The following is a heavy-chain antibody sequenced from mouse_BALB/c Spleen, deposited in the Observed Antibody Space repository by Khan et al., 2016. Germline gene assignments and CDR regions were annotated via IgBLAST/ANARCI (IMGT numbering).Heavy chain of an antibody. D-gene: IGHD1-1*01. V-gene: IGHV9-3*02. J-gene: IGHJ3*01. CDR2: INTNTEEP. CDR3: AEDYYGSNWFAY. Sequence: QIQLVQSGPELKKPGETVKISCKASGYTFTNYGMNWVKQAPGKGLKWMGWINTNTEEPTYAEEFRGRFAFSLETSASTAYLQINNLKNEDTATYFCAEDYYGSNWFAYWGQGTLVTVSA. CDR1: GYTFTNYG.